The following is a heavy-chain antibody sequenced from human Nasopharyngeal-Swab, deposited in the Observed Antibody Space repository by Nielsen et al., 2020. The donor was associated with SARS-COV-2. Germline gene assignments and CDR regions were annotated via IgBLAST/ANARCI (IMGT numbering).Heavy chain of an antibody. D-gene: IGHD1-26*01. V-gene: IGHV1-3*01. CDR2: INAGNGNT. CDR1: GYTFTSYA. Sequence: ASVKVSCKASGYTFTSYAMHWVRQAPGQGLEWMGWINAGNGNTKYSQKFQGRVTITRDTSASTAYMELSSLRSEDTAVYYCARDRLGPATTGFDYWGQGTLVTVSS. CDR3: ARDRLGPATTGFDY. J-gene: IGHJ4*02.